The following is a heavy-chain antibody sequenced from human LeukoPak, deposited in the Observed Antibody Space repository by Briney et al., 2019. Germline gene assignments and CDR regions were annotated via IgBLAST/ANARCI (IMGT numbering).Heavy chain of an antibody. CDR2: ISDYNGNT. J-gene: IGHJ5*02. CDR1: GYIFTSYG. CDR3: ARDINGYYYDSHGYYPTDL. V-gene: IGHV1-18*01. Sequence: ASVNVSCRASGYIFTSYGIIWVRQAPAQGLEWMGWISDYNGNTKYPQRLQGRVTMTTDTSTTTAYMELRSLRSDDTAVYYCARDINGYYYDSHGYYPTDLWGQGTLVTVSS. D-gene: IGHD3-22*01.